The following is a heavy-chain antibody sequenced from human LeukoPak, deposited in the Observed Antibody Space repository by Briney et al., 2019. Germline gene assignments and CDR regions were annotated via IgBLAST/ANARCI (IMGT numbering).Heavy chain of an antibody. CDR2: ISSSGSTI. D-gene: IGHD2-8*01. V-gene: IGHV3-48*03. J-gene: IGHJ5*02. Sequence: PGGSLRLSCAASGFTFSSYEMNWVRQAPGKGLEWVSYISSSGSTIYYADSVKGRFTISRDNAKNSLYLQMNSLRAEDTAVYYCARDRASMRFDPWGQGTLVTVSS. CDR3: ARDRASMRFDP. CDR1: GFTFSSYE.